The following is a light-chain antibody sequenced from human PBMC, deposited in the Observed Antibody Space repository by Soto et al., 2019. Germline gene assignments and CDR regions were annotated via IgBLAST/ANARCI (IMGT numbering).Light chain of an antibody. CDR2: GAS. V-gene: IGKV3-20*01. CDR1: QSVSSNY. Sequence: ESVLTQSPGTLSLSPGERATLSCRASQSVSSNYLAWYQQKPGQAPRLLIYGASSRATGTPDRFSGSGSGTDFTLTISRLEPEAFAVYYCQQFGRSPPSWTFGQGTKVEIK. CDR3: QQFGRSPPSWT. J-gene: IGKJ1*01.